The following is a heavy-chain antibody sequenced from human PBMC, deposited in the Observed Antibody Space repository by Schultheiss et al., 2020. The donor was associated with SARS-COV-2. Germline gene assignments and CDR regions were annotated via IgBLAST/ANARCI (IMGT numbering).Heavy chain of an antibody. J-gene: IGHJ6*02. CDR2: ISSSSSYI. D-gene: IGHD4-11*01. CDR1: GFTFSSYS. Sequence: GGSLRLSCAASGFTFSSYSMNWVRQAPGKGLEWVSSISSSSSYIYYADSVKGRFTISRDNAKNSLYLQMNSLRAEDTAVYYCARDTGLNDYSNYIWLRYYYGMDVWGQGTTVTVSS. V-gene: IGHV3-21*01. CDR3: ARDTGLNDYSNYIWLRYYYGMDV.